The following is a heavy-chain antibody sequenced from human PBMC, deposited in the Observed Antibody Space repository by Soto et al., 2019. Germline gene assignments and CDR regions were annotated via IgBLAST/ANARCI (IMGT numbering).Heavy chain of an antibody. CDR2: INSDGSNI. CDR3: ARDGAQIVVLGANYYY. D-gene: IGHD2-21*01. CDR1: GFTFTSFW. V-gene: IGHV3-74*01. J-gene: IGHJ4*02. Sequence: VQLVQSGGGSVQPGGSLRLSCEASGFTFTSFWMHWVRQVPGKGLVWVSRINSDGSNIRYADSVKGRFTVSRDNAKGTLYLQMNSLTVEDTAVYYCARDGAQIVVLGANYYYWGQGTLVTGSS.